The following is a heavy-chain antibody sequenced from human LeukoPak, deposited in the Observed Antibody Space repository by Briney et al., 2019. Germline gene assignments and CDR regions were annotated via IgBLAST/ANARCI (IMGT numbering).Heavy chain of an antibody. D-gene: IGHD3-3*01. Sequence: ASVTASCKVSGNSLSELSIQWVRQAPGKGLECMGGFDPEEAKMVYAQNFQGRVTMTEDTSTQTAYMELSGLTSDGTAVYYCTTRSGDFWSGFVNWGQGTLVTVSS. CDR1: GNSLSELS. J-gene: IGHJ4*02. CDR3: TTRSGDFWSGFVN. V-gene: IGHV1-24*01. CDR2: FDPEEAKM.